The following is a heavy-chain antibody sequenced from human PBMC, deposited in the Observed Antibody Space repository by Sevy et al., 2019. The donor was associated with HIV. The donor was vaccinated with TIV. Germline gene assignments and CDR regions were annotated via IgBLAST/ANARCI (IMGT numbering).Heavy chain of an antibody. Sequence: GGSLRLSCAASGFTFSSYGMHWVRQAPGKGLEWVAVISYDGSNKYYADSVKGRFTISRDNSKITLYLQMNSLRAEDTAVYYCAKDRGGDGTVTAPPYYYYGMDVWGQGTTVTVSS. CDR2: ISYDGSNK. CDR3: AKDRGGDGTVTAPPYYYYGMDV. D-gene: IGHD4-17*01. J-gene: IGHJ6*02. CDR1: GFTFSSYG. V-gene: IGHV3-30*18.